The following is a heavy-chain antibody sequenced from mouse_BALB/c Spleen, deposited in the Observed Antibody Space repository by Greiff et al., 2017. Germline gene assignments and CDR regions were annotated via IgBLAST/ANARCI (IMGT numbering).Heavy chain of an antibody. V-gene: IGHV14-3*02. D-gene: IGHD2-14*01. Sequence: EVQLQQSGAELVKPGASVKLSCTASGFNIKDTYMHWVKQRPEQGLEWIGRIDPANGNTKYDPKFQGKATITADTSSNTAYLQLSSLTSEDTAVYYCAPYYRYDGFAMDYWGQGTSVTVSS. CDR1: GFNIKDTY. CDR3: APYYRYDGFAMDY. CDR2: IDPANGNT. J-gene: IGHJ4*01.